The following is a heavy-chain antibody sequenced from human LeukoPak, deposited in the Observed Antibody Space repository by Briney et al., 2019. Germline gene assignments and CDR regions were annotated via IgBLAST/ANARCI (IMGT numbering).Heavy chain of an antibody. CDR1: GGSISSSSYY. J-gene: IGHJ3*02. Sequence: SETLSLTCTVSGGSISSSSYYWGWIRQPPGKGLEWIGSIYYSGSTYYNPSLKSRVTISVDTSKNQFSLKLSSVTAADTAVYYCARRSWSFGAFDIWGQGTMVTVSS. CDR3: ARRSWSFGAFDI. V-gene: IGHV4-39*01. D-gene: IGHD6-13*01. CDR2: IYYSGST.